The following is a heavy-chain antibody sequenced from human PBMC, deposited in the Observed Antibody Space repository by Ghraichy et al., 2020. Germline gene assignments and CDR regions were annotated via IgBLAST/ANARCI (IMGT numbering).Heavy chain of an antibody. D-gene: IGHD2-2*02. J-gene: IGHJ5*02. CDR2: INHSGST. CDR3: ARGLLRGGIVVVPAAIRFDP. V-gene: IGHV4-34*01. Sequence: ESLNISCAVYGGSFSGYYWSWIRQPPGKGLEWIGEINHSGSTNYNPSLKSRVTISVDTSKNQFSLKLSSVTAADTAVYYCARGLLRGGIVVVPAAIRFDPWGQGTLVTVSS. CDR1: GGSFSGYY.